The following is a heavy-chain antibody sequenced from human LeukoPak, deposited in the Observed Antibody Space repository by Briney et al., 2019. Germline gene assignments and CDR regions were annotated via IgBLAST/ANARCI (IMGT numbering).Heavy chain of an antibody. CDR3: ARVLSGGYSSGWYYYGMDV. D-gene: IGHD6-19*01. Sequence: PSETLSLTCTVSGGSISSYYWSWIRQPPGKGLEWIGYIYYSGSTNYNPSLKSRVTISVDTSKKQFSLKLSSVTAADTAVYYCARVLSGGYSSGWYYYGMDVWGQGTTVTVSS. CDR2: IYYSGST. J-gene: IGHJ6*02. V-gene: IGHV4-59*01. CDR1: GGSISSYY.